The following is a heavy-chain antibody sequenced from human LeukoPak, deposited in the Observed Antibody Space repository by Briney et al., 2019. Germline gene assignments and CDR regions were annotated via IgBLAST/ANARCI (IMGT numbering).Heavy chain of an antibody. D-gene: IGHD2-15*01. CDR1: GISVSENY. CDR3: GRGSGSASWAYS. CDR2: VHRDGSI. Sequence: GGSLRLSCAASGISVSENYMSWVRQAPGKGLEWVCVVHRDGSIEYADSVKGRFTISRDIAENTLSLQMNSLTVEDTAVYYCGRGSGSASWAYSWGQGTLVTVSS. J-gene: IGHJ4*02. V-gene: IGHV3-66*02.